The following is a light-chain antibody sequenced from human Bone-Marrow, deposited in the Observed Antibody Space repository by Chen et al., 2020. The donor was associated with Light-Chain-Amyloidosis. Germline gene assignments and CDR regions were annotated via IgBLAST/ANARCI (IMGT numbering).Light chain of an antibody. V-gene: IGLV3-21*02. J-gene: IGLJ3*02. CDR3: QVWDRSSDRPV. CDR2: DDS. Sequence: SYVLTQPSSVSGAPGQTATIACGGNNIGSTSVHWYQQTPGQAPLLVVYDDSDRPSGNTATLTISRVEAGDEADYYCQVWDRSSDRPVFGGGTKLTVL. CDR1: NIGSTS.